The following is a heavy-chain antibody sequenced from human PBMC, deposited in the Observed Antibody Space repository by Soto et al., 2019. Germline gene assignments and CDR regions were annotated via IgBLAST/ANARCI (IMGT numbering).Heavy chain of an antibody. D-gene: IGHD1-26*01. CDR2: IIPIFGTA. CDR1: GGTFSSYA. Sequence: SVKVSCKASGGTFSSYAISWVRQAPGQGLEWMGGIIPIFGTANYAQKFQGRVTITADESTSTAYMELSSLRSEDTAVYYCARSKGGATSYPEYFQHWGQGTLVTVSS. CDR3: ARSKGGATSYPEYFQH. J-gene: IGHJ1*01. V-gene: IGHV1-69*13.